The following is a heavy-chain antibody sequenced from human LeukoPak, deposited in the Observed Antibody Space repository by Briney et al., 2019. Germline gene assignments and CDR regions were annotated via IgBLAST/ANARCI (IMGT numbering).Heavy chain of an antibody. V-gene: IGHV4-39*01. D-gene: IGHD5-18*01. Sequence: SETLSLTCTVSGGSITSSAYYWAWIRQPPGEGLEWIGTMYYTGSTYYNPSLKSRVSISVDTSKNQFSLKLASVTAADTAVYYCAPLERANGILAPWGQGTLVTVSS. CDR3: APLERANGILAP. J-gene: IGHJ5*02. CDR1: GGSITSSAYY. CDR2: MYYTGST.